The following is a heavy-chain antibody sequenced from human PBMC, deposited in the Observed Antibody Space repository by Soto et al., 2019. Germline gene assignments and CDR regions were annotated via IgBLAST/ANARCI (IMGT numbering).Heavy chain of an antibody. V-gene: IGHV4-34*01. CDR1: GGSFSGYY. Sequence: SETLSLTCAVYGGSFSGYYWSWIRQPPGKGLEWIGEINHSGSTNYNPSLKSRVTISVDTSKNQFSLKLSSVTAADTAVYYCARGRDGSGSYYNVSYYYYGMDVWGQGTTVTVSS. CDR3: ARGRDGSGSYYNVSYYYYGMDV. J-gene: IGHJ6*02. CDR2: INHSGST. D-gene: IGHD3-10*01.